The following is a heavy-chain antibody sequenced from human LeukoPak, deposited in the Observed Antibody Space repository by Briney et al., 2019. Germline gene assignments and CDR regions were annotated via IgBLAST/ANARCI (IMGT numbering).Heavy chain of an antibody. Sequence: SXXLSLTCTVSGGSISSSSYSWGWIRQPPGKGLEWIGRIYYSGSTYYNPSLESRVTISVDTSKNQFLLKLSSVTAADTAVYYCARLEYYYQHRFDYWGQGTLVTVSS. D-gene: IGHD3-10*01. CDR2: IYYSGST. CDR3: ARLEYYYQHRFDY. J-gene: IGHJ4*02. V-gene: IGHV4-39*01. CDR1: GGSISSSSYS.